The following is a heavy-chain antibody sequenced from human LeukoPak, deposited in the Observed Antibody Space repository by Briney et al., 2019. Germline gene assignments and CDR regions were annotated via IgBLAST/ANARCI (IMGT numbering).Heavy chain of an antibody. CDR3: ARGQHLDYLDY. Sequence: PGGSLRLSCAASGFTFSSYAMHWVRKAPGKGLEWVAVISYDGSNKYYADSVKGRFTISRDNSKNTLYLQMNSLRAEDTAVYYCARGQHLDYLDYWGQGTLVTVSS. J-gene: IGHJ4*02. D-gene: IGHD6-13*01. CDR2: ISYDGSNK. CDR1: GFTFSSYA. V-gene: IGHV3-30-3*01.